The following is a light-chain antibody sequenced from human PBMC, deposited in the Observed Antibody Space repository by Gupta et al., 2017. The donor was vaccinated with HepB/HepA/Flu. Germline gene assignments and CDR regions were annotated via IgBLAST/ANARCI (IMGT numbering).Light chain of an antibody. Sequence: QPALTQPASVSGSPGQSITISCTGTSSDVGSYNLVSWYQQHPGKAPKLMIYEVSKRPSGVSNRFSGSKSGNTASLTISGLQAEDEADYYCCSYAGSSTVEFGGGTKLTVL. J-gene: IGLJ3*02. CDR2: EVS. CDR1: SSDVGSYNL. CDR3: CSYAGSSTVE. V-gene: IGLV2-23*02.